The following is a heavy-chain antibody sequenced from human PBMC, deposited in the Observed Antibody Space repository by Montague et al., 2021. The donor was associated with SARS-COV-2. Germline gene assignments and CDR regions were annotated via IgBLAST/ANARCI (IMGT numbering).Heavy chain of an antibody. V-gene: IGHV3-23*01. CDR3: ARDPSCCSRFGEFGY. CDR1: GFTFTKYA. Sequence: SLRLSCAVSGFTFTKYAMSWVRQAPGKGLECVATLNPGVHPTYYADSVKGRFTISRDTSKNTLYLQMNSLRAEDTAVYYCARDPSCCSRFGEFGYWGQGTLVTVSS. CDR2: LNPGVHPT. J-gene: IGHJ4*02. D-gene: IGHD3-10*01.